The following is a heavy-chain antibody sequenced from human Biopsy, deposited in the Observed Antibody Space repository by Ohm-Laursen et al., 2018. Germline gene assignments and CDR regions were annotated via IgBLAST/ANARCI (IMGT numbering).Heavy chain of an antibody. V-gene: IGHV4-34*01. CDR1: GGPFSGYF. Sequence: SDTLSLTCAVYGGPFSGYFWTWIRQAPGKGLEWIGEIDHTGGTNYNPSLKSRVNISQDRSKNQFSLKLGSVTVADTAVFYCARRGSGGRSFDYWGQGSLVTVSS. CDR3: ARRGSGGRSFDY. CDR2: IDHTGGT. J-gene: IGHJ4*02. D-gene: IGHD2-15*01.